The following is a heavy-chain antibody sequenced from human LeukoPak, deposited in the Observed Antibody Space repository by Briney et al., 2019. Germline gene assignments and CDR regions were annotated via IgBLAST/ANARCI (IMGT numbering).Heavy chain of an antibody. J-gene: IGHJ4*02. CDR3: AKDRPYSGSYRVYFDY. D-gene: IGHD1-26*01. V-gene: IGHV3-23*01. CDR2: ISGSGGST. CDR1: GFTFSIYA. Sequence: PGGSLRLSCAASGFTFSIYAMSWVRQAPGKGLEWVSAISGSGGSTYYADSVKGRFTISRDNSKNTLYLQMNSLRAEDTAVYYCAKDRPYSGSYRVYFDYWGQGTLVTVSS.